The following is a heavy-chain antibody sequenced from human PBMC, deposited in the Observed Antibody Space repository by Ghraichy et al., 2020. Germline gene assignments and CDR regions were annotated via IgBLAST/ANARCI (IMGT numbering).Heavy chain of an antibody. CDR3: ASCYYGSGSYYNSDY. V-gene: IGHV3-48*02. Sequence: GGSLRLSCAASGFTFSSYSMNWVRQAPGKGLEWVSYISSSSSTIYYADSVKGRFTISRDNAKISLYLQMNSLRDEDTAVYYCASCYYGSGSYYNSDYWGQGTLVTVSS. D-gene: IGHD3-10*01. CDR1: GFTFSSYS. J-gene: IGHJ4*02. CDR2: ISSSSSTI.